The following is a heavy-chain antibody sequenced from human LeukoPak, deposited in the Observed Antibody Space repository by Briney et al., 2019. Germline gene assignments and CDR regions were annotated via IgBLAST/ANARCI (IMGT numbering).Heavy chain of an antibody. CDR3: ATDGRRYSYGPADY. CDR1: GYTLTELS. Sequence: ASVTVSCKVSGYTLTELSMHWVRQAPGKGLEWMGGFYPEDGETIYAQKFQGRVTMTEDTSTDTAYMELSSLRSEDTAVYYCATDGRRYSYGPADYWGQGTLVTVSS. D-gene: IGHD5-18*01. J-gene: IGHJ4*02. CDR2: FYPEDGET. V-gene: IGHV1-24*01.